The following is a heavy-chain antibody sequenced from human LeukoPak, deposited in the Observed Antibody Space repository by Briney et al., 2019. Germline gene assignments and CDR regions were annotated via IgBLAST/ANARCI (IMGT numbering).Heavy chain of an antibody. J-gene: IGHJ6*02. V-gene: IGHV3-48*03. CDR3: ARSYFGSGSDPWYYGMDV. CDR2: ISRSGGTI. CDR1: AFTFSSYG. D-gene: IGHD3-10*01. Sequence: GGSLRLSLAASAFTFSSYGINWGRQAPGKGLEWVSYISRSGGTIYYADSVKGRFTISRDNAKNSLYLQMNSLRAEDTAVYYCARSYFGSGSDPWYYGMDVWGQGTTVTVSS.